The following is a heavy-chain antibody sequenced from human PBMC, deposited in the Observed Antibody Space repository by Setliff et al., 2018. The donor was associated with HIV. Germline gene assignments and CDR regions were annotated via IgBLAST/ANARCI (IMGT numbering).Heavy chain of an antibody. CDR2: IYYSGTI. V-gene: IGHV4-30-4*01. CDR3: ARVGYDFSTIYYYENWFDP. CDR1: GGSIRTEDVY. Sequence: SETLSLTCTVSGGSIRTEDVYWSWIRQAPGKGLEWIGHIYYSGTIYYNPSLKIRLIISVDMSKNQFNLNLNSVTAADTAVYFCARVGYDFSTIYYYENWFDPWGQGILVTVSS. D-gene: IGHD3-22*01. J-gene: IGHJ5*02.